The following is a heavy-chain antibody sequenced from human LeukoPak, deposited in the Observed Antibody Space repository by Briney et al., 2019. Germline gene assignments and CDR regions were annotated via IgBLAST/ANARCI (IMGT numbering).Heavy chain of an antibody. CDR3: AELGITMIGGV. J-gene: IGHJ6*04. CDR1: GFTLSSYT. Sequence: GGSLRLSCEVSGFTLSSYTMNWVRQAPGKGLEWVSAISGSGGSTYYADSVKGRFTISRDNSKNTLYLQMNSLRAEDTAVYYCAELGITMIGGVWGKGTTVTISS. CDR2: ISGSGGST. V-gene: IGHV3-23*01. D-gene: IGHD3-10*02.